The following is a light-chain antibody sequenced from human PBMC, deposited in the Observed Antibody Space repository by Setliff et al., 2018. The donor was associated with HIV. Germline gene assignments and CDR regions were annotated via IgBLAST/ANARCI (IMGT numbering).Light chain of an antibody. CDR3: QQYHSSPLT. V-gene: IGKV3-20*01. CDR2: GTY. Sequence: EIVLTQSPGALSLSPGQRVTLSCRASPSLGSNSLAWYQQRPGQTPRLLIYGTYVRANGIPDRFSGSGSGTDFTLTISRLEPEDFAVYYCQQYHSSPLTFGGGTKVDIK. J-gene: IGKJ4*01. CDR1: PSLGSNS.